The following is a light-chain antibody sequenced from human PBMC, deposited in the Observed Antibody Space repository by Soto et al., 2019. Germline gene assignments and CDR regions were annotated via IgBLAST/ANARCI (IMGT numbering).Light chain of an antibody. Sequence: DIQMTQSPSTLSASVGDRVTITCWASQSISSWLVWYQQKPGKAPKLLIYDASSLESGVPSRFSGSGSGTEFTLTISSLQPDDFATYYCQQYNSYSWTFGQGTKVEIK. V-gene: IGKV1-5*01. CDR1: QSISSW. J-gene: IGKJ1*01. CDR3: QQYNSYSWT. CDR2: DAS.